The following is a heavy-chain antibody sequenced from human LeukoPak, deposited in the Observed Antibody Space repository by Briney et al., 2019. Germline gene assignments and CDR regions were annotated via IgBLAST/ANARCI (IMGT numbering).Heavy chain of an antibody. CDR3: ARGSTYYDSSGQVPFDY. J-gene: IGHJ4*02. CDR2: ISYDGSNK. V-gene: IGHV3-30-3*01. Sequence: PGKSLRLSCAVSGFTFSSYAMHWVRQAPGKGLEWVAVISYDGSNKYYADSVKGRFTISRDNAKNSLYLQMNSLRAEDTAVYYCARGSTYYDSSGQVPFDYWGQGTLVTVSS. D-gene: IGHD3-22*01. CDR1: GFTFSSYA.